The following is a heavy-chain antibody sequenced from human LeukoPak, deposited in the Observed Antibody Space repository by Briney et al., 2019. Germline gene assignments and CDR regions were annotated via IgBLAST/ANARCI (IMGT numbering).Heavy chain of an antibody. CDR2: IYYSGST. D-gene: IGHD3-3*01. Sequence: PSETLSLTCTLSGYSISSGYYWGWIRQPPGKGLEWIGYIYYSGSTNYNPSLKSRVTISVDTSKNQFSLKLSSVTAADTAVYYCASGTYYDFWSGYSPLGDYYYYYMDVWGKGTTVTVSS. V-gene: IGHV4-61*01. CDR3: ASGTYYDFWSGYSPLGDYYYYYMDV. CDR1: GYSISSGYY. J-gene: IGHJ6*03.